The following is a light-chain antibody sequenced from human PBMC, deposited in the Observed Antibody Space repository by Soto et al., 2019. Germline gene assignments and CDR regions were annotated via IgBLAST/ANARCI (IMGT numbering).Light chain of an antibody. V-gene: IGKV1-5*03. CDR3: QQYYTYWT. Sequence: DIQMTQSPSTLSASVGDRVTITCRASQSISSWLAWYQQKPGKAPKLLIYKASSLESGVPSRFSGGGSGTEFTLTISSLQPDDFATYHCQQYYTYWTFGQGTKVEIK. J-gene: IGKJ1*01. CDR1: QSISSW. CDR2: KAS.